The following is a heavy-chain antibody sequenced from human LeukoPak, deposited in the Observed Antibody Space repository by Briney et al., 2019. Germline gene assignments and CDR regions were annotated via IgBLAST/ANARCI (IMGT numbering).Heavy chain of an antibody. D-gene: IGHD3-22*01. CDR2: IRYDGTNK. CDR1: EFTFSSYA. J-gene: IGHJ4*02. V-gene: IGHV3-30*02. Sequence: GGSLRLSCAASEFTFSSYAMHWVRQAPGKGLEWVAFIRYDGTNKYYADSVKGRFTISRDNSKTTLYLQMNRLRAEDAAVYYCAKISGYYLSDYWGQGTLVTVSS. CDR3: AKISGYYLSDY.